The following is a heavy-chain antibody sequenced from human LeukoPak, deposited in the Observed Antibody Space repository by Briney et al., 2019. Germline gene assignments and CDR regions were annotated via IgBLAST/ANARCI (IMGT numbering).Heavy chain of an antibody. CDR3: ARNYDSSGYYSYYYGMDV. D-gene: IGHD3-22*01. CDR2: IIPIFGTA. Sequence: ASVKVSCKASGGTFSSYAISWVRQAPGQGLEWMGGIIPIFGTANYAQKFQGRVTITADESTSTAYMELSSLRSEDTAVYYCARNYDSSGYYSYYYGMDVWGQGTTVTVSS. J-gene: IGHJ6*02. V-gene: IGHV1-69*13. CDR1: GGTFSSYA.